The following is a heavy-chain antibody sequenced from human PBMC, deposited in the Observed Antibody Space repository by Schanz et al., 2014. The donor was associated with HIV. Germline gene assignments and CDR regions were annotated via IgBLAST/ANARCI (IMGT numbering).Heavy chain of an antibody. Sequence: QVQLVESRGGVVQPGRSLRLSCAASGFTFSSYGMHWVRQAPGKGLEWVAVLWHDGSNKYYVDSVKDRFTISRDNSKNTLYLQMNGLRAEDTAVYYCARTSRIVIPDRDPRLSYLYGMDVWGQGTTVTVSS. CDR2: LWHDGSNK. D-gene: IGHD1-26*01. CDR3: ARTSRIVIPDRDPRLSYLYGMDV. CDR1: GFTFSSYG. V-gene: IGHV3-33*01. J-gene: IGHJ6*02.